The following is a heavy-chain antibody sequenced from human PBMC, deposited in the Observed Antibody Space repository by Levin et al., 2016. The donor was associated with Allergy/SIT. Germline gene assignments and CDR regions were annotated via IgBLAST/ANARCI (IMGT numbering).Heavy chain of an antibody. CDR3: AKDREGYSYGYLDY. D-gene: IGHD5-18*01. Sequence: GESLKISCAASGFTFSSYGMHWVRQAPGKGLEWVAFIRYDGSNKYYADSVKGRFTISRDNSKNTLYLQMNSLRAEDTAVYYCAKDREGYSYGYLDYWGQGTLVTVSS. V-gene: IGHV3-30*02. J-gene: IGHJ4*02. CDR2: IRYDGSNK. CDR1: GFTFSSYG.